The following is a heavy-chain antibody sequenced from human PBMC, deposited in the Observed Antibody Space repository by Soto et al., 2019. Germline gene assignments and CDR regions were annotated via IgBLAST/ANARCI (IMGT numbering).Heavy chain of an antibody. V-gene: IGHV4-59*08. CDR3: TNGSGYDSNY. J-gene: IGHJ4*02. D-gene: IGHD5-12*01. Sequence: PSETLYLTCTVSGGSINSYYWSWIRQPPGKGLEWIGYIYYSGSTNYNPSLKSRVTISVDTSKNQFSLKLSSVTAADTAVYYCTNGSGYDSNYWGQGTLVTVSS. CDR1: GGSINSYY. CDR2: IYYSGST.